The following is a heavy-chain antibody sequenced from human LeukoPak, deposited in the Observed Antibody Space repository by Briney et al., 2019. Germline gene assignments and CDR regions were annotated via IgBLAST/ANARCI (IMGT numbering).Heavy chain of an antibody. Sequence: PSETLSLTCSVSGASIINYYWTWIRQPPGKGLEWIGDIYYSGSSKYNPSLKSRVTISVDTSKNQFSLKLSSVTAADTAVYYCARVQDPTWGPCCDGICNSKYLDYWGQGMLVTVSS. V-gene: IGHV4-59*01. CDR3: ARVQDPTWGPCCDGICNSKYLDY. CDR2: IYYSGSS. J-gene: IGHJ4*02. CDR1: GASIINYY. D-gene: IGHD2-15*01.